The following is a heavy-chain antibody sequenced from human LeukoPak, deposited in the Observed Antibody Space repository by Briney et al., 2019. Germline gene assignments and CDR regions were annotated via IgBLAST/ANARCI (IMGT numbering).Heavy chain of an antibody. V-gene: IGHV1-2*04. D-gene: IGHD2-2*01. J-gene: IGHJ6*02. Sequence: ASVKVSCKASGYTFTGYYMHWVRQAPGQGLEWMGWINPNSGGTNYAQKFQGWVTMTRDTSISTAYMELSRLRSDDTAVYYCARECSSTSCYRVDGMDVWGQGTTVTVSS. CDR1: GYTFTGYY. CDR3: ARECSSTSCYRVDGMDV. CDR2: INPNSGGT.